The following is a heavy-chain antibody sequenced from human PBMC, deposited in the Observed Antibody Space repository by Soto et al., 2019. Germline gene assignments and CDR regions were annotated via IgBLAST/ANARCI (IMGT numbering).Heavy chain of an antibody. D-gene: IGHD6-19*01. CDR3: ARDKGSRPVVSGISQEGYFDS. V-gene: IGHV3-33*01. CDR2: IWYDGSNA. Sequence: QVQLVESGGGVVQPGRSLRLSCAASGFTFSIFGMHWVRQAPGKGLEWAAIIWYDGSNAYYADSVRGRFTISRDNSKNTVYLQMNSLRAEDTAVSYCARDKGSRPVVSGISQEGYFDSWGQGILVTVSS. CDR1: GFTFSIFG. J-gene: IGHJ4*02.